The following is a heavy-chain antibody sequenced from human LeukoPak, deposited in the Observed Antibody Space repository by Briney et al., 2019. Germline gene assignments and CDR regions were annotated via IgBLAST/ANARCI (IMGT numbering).Heavy chain of an antibody. CDR2: INSGVSTI. CDR3: ARHPTRRRVVDAFDI. D-gene: IGHD5/OR15-5a*01. CDR1: GLTFLIYD. J-gene: IGHJ3*02. V-gene: IGHV3-48*03. Sequence: GGSLRLSCAASGLTFLIYDMNWVRLAPGKGQEWVSYINSGVSTISYSDSVKGRLTISRENANNYLHLQLDSLGGEDTTVYCCARHPTRRRVVDAFDIWGQGTMVTVSS.